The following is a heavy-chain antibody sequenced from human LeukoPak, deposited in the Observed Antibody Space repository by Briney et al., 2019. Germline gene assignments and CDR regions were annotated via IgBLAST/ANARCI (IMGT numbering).Heavy chain of an antibody. D-gene: IGHD3-10*01. V-gene: IGHV7-4-1*02. CDR1: GYTFTSYA. CDR3: ARGSRTYGSSYYYYYYMDV. J-gene: IGHJ6*03. CDR2: INTNTGNP. Sequence: ASVKVSCKASGYTFTSYAMNWVRQAPGQGLEWMGWINTNTGNPTYAQGFTGRFVFSLDTSVSTAYLQISSLKAEDTAVYYCARGSRTYGSSYYYYYYMDVWGKGTTVTVSS.